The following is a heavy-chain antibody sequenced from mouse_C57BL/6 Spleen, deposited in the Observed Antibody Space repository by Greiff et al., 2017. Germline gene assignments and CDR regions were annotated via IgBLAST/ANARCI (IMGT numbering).Heavy chain of an antibody. Sequence: DVKLVESGGGLVKPGGSLKLSCAASGFTFSSYAMSWVRQTPEKRLEWVATISDGGSYTYYPDNVKGRFTISRDNAKNNLYLQMSHLKSEDTAMYYCARDRDYGSSYGGLAMDYWGQGTSVTVSS. V-gene: IGHV5-4*01. CDR1: GFTFSSYA. CDR2: ISDGGSYT. CDR3: ARDRDYGSSYGGLAMDY. J-gene: IGHJ4*01. D-gene: IGHD1-1*01.